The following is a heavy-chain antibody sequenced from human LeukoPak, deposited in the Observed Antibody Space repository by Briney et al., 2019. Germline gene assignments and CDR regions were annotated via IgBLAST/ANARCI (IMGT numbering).Heavy chain of an antibody. V-gene: IGHV4-59*08. J-gene: IGHJ2*01. CDR2: IYYSGST. CDR3: ARSLLPPWYFDL. CDR1: GGSISSYY. Sequence: SETLSLTCTVSGGSISSYYWSWIRQPPGKGLEWIGYIYYSGSTNSNPSLMSRVTISVDTSKNHFSLKLGSVTAADTAVYYCARSLLPPWYFDLWGRGTLVTVSS. D-gene: IGHD3-10*01.